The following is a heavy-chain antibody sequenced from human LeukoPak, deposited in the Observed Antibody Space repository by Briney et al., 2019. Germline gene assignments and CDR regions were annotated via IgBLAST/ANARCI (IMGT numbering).Heavy chain of an antibody. CDR1: RFTFSSYN. D-gene: IGHD6-13*01. J-gene: IGHJ5*01. Sequence: GSLRLSCAASRFTFSSYNMNWVRQAPGKGLEWVSYISISTSSIYYADSVKGRFTISRDNAKNSLYLQMNSLRADDTAVYYCAREPTYTSSWYSTCDSWGQGTLVTVSS. CDR3: AREPTYTSSWYSTCDS. CDR2: ISISTSSI. V-gene: IGHV3-48*01.